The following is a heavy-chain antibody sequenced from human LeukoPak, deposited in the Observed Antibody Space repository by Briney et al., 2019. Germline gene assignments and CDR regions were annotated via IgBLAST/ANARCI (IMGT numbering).Heavy chain of an antibody. J-gene: IGHJ4*02. V-gene: IGHV3-23*01. Sequence: GGSLRLSCAASGFIFNKHAMSWVRQAPGKGLEWVSGLSGSGGSTDYADSVKGRFTVSRDNSKNTLFLQMNSLRAEDTAIYYCAKERDYGPADYWGQGTLVTVSS. D-gene: IGHD4/OR15-4a*01. CDR3: AKERDYGPADY. CDR1: GFIFNKHA. CDR2: LSGSGGST.